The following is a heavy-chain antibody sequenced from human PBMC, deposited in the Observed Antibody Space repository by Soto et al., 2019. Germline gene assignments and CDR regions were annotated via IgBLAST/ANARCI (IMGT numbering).Heavy chain of an antibody. Sequence: QVQLVESGGGVVQPGRSLRLSCAASGFTFSSYGMHWVRQAPGKGLEWVAVIWYDGSNKYYADSVKGRFTISRDNSKNTLYLQMNSLRAEDTAVYYCARSSRYCSGGSCHTYGAFDIWGQGTMVTVSS. CDR2: IWYDGSNK. D-gene: IGHD2-15*01. V-gene: IGHV3-33*01. J-gene: IGHJ3*02. CDR3: ARSSRYCSGGSCHTYGAFDI. CDR1: GFTFSSYG.